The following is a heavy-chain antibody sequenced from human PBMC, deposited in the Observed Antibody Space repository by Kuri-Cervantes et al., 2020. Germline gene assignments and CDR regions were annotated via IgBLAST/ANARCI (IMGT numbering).Heavy chain of an antibody. CDR2: ISSSSSTI. V-gene: IGHV3-48*02. CDR1: GFTFSSYS. CDR3: ARTGGWLGLGYYYGMDV. Sequence: GESLKISCAASGFTFSSYSMNWVRQAPGKGLEWVSYISSSSSTIYYADSVKGRFTISRDNAKNSLYLQMNSLRDEDTAVYYCARTGGWLGLGYYYGMDVWGQGTTVTVSS. J-gene: IGHJ6*02. D-gene: IGHD5-12*01.